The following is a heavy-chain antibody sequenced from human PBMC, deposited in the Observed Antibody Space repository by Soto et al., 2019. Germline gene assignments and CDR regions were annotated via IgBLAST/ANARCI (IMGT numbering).Heavy chain of an antibody. CDR3: AKALSAQPPNPVILSRYYLREYGMDV. Sequence: GGSLRLSCAASGFTFSSYGMHWVRQAPGKGLEWVAVISYDGSNKYYADSVKGRFTISRDNSKNTLYLQMNSLRAEDTAVYYCAKALSAQPPNPVILSRYYLREYGMDVWGHGTTVTVSS. CDR1: GFTFSSYG. D-gene: IGHD3-9*01. J-gene: IGHJ6*01. CDR2: ISYDGSNK. V-gene: IGHV3-30*18.